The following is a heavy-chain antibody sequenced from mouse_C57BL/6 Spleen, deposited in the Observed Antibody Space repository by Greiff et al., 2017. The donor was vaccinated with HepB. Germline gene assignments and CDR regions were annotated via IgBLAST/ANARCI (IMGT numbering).Heavy chain of an antibody. CDR3: AREGLSYFDY. Sequence: VQLQQSGPELVKPGASVKISCKASGYTFTDYYMNWVKQSHGKSLEWIGDINPNNGGTSYNQKFKGKATLTVDKSSSTAYMELRSLTSEDSAVYYCAREGLSYFDYWGQGTTLTVSS. J-gene: IGHJ2*01. D-gene: IGHD3-3*01. CDR2: INPNNGGT. CDR1: GYTFTDYY. V-gene: IGHV1-26*01.